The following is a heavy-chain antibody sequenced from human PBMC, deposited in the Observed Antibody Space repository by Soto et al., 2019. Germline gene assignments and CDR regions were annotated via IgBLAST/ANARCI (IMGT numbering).Heavy chain of an antibody. Sequence: SETLSLTCTVSGGSISSYYWRWIRQPPWKGLEWIGYIYYSGSTNYNPSLKSRVTISVDTSKNQFSLKLSSVTAADTAVYYCARVPNCPRIGAFDIWGQGTLVAVSS. D-gene: IGHD7-27*01. CDR3: ARVPNCPRIGAFDI. CDR2: IYYSGST. J-gene: IGHJ3*02. CDR1: GGSISSYY. V-gene: IGHV4-59*01.